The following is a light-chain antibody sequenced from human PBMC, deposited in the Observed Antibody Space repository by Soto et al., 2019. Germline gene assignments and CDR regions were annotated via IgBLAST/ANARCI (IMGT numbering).Light chain of an antibody. CDR2: DAS. CDR3: QQYSDSSGA. V-gene: IGKV1-5*01. Sequence: IQVTPSPYKLSASVGDRVTITCGASQSIGTWLAWYQQKPGKAPKLLIFDASTLESGVPSRFSGSGSGTDFTLTISSLQPDDFATYYCQQYSDSSGAFGQGTKVAIK. CDR1: QSIGTW. J-gene: IGKJ1*01.